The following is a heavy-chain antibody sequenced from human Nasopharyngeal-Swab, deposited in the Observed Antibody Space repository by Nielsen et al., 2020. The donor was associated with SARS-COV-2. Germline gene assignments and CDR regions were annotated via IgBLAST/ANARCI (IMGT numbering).Heavy chain of an antibody. CDR3: AKDWGSDY. J-gene: IGHJ4*02. Sequence: GESLKISCAASGFTFDDYGMSWVRQAPGKGLEWVSGISGSGGSTYYADSVKGRFTISRDNSKNTLYLQMNSLRAEDTAVYYCAKDWGSDYWGQGTLVTVSS. D-gene: IGHD3-16*01. V-gene: IGHV3-23*01. CDR2: ISGSGGST. CDR1: GFTFDDYG.